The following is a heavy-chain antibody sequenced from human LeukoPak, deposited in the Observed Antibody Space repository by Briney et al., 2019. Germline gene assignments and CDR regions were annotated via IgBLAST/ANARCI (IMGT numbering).Heavy chain of an antibody. V-gene: IGHV3-7*01. CDR1: GFTFNNYW. CDR2: IKRGGSEK. J-gene: IGHJ5*02. Sequence: PGGSLRLSCVVSGFTFNNYWMSWVRQAPGKGLEWVANIKRGGSEKNYVDSVKGRFTISRDNAKNSLYLQMNSLRAEDTAVYYCVREDDVKVPARRGDWFDPWGQGTLVTVSS. D-gene: IGHD2-2*01. CDR3: VREDDVKVPARRGDWFDP.